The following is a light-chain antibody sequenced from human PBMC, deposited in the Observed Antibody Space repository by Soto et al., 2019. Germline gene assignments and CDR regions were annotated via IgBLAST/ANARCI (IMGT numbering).Light chain of an antibody. CDR1: QTISND. CDR2: GAS. J-gene: IGKJ4*01. CDR3: QQNNKWPPVT. V-gene: IGKV3-15*01. Sequence: EVVMTQSPATVSVSPGEGVTLSCRASQTISNDLAWYQQKPGQAPRLLIYGASTRATGVPARFSGGGSGTXXTXXXSSLLSEDFAFYYCQQNNKWPPVTFGGGAKVDI.